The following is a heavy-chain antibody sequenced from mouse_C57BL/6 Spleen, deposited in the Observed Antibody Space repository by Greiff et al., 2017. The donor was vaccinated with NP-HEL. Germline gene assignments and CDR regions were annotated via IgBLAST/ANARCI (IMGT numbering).Heavy chain of an antibody. J-gene: IGHJ2*01. D-gene: IGHD2-2*01. CDR1: GYAFSSSW. V-gene: IGHV1-82*01. Sequence: VQLQQSGPELVKPGASVKISCKASGYAFSSSWMNWVKQRPGKGLEWIGRIYPGDGDTNYNGKFKGKATLTADKSSSTAYMQLSSLTSEDSAVYFCARLVVTLDYWVQGTTLTVSS. CDR3: ARLVVTLDY. CDR2: IYPGDGDT.